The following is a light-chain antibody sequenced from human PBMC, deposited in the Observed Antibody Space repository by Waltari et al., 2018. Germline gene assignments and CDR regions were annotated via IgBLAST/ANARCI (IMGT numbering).Light chain of an antibody. J-gene: IGLJ1*01. CDR2: DVS. CDR1: ISDVVNYNN. Sequence: QSALTQPAPVSGSRGQSITISCTGTISDVVNYNNVSWYQQHPCTAPKLMIYDVSKRPSGVSNRFSGSKSGNTASLTISGLQAEDEADYYCTSYTSSNTYVFGTGTKVTVL. V-gene: IGLV2-14*01. CDR3: TSYTSSNTYV.